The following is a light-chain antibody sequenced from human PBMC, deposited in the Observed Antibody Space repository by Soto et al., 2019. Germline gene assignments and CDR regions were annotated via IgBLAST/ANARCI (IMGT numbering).Light chain of an antibody. Sequence: VLTQSPGTLSLSPGERASLSCRASQSVRTTYLTWYQHKHGQAPRLLIYGASTRATGVPDRFSGSGSGTDFTLTISRLEAEDFAVYYCQLYGISPPFTFGGGTKVEIK. V-gene: IGKV3-20*01. CDR2: GAS. J-gene: IGKJ4*01. CDR1: QSVRTTY. CDR3: QLYGISPPFT.